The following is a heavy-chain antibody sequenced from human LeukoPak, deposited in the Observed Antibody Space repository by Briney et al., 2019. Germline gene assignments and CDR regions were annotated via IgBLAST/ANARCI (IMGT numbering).Heavy chain of an antibody. V-gene: IGHV3-66*01. Sequence: GGSLRLSCAASGFTVSSNYMSWVRQAPGKGLEWVSVIYSGGSTYYADSVKGRFTISRDNAKNSLYLQMNSLRAEDTAVYYCARDLNYDYVWGSYRYSSRQFDYWGQGTLVTVSS. J-gene: IGHJ4*02. D-gene: IGHD3-16*02. CDR3: ARDLNYDYVWGSYRYSSRQFDY. CDR2: IYSGGST. CDR1: GFTVSSNY.